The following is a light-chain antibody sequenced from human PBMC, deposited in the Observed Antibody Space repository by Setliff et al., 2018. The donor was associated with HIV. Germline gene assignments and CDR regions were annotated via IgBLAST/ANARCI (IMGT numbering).Light chain of an antibody. CDR3: CSYAISSTLNCV. J-gene: IGLJ1*01. CDR1: SSDVGSYNL. Sequence: QSALAQPASVSGSPGQSITISCTGTSSDVGSYNLVSWYQQHPGKAPKLMIYEGSKRPSGVSNRFSGSKSGNTASLTISGLQAEDEADYYCCSYAISSTLNCVFGTGTKVTVL. V-gene: IGLV2-23*03. CDR2: EGS.